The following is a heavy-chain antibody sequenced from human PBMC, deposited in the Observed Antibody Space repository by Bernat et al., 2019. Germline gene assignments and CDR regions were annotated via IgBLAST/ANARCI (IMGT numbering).Heavy chain of an antibody. CDR2: IGTAGDT. CDR1: GFTFSSYD. CDR3: ARVLGGSYYEDAFDI. D-gene: IGHD1-26*01. J-gene: IGHJ3*02. Sequence: EVQLVESGGGLVQPGGSLRLSCAAFGFTFSSYDMHWFRQATGKGLEWVSAIGTAGDTYYPGSVKGRFTIPRENAKNSLYRQMNSLRAGDTAVYYCARVLGGSYYEDAFDIWGQGTMVTVSS. V-gene: IGHV3-13*01.